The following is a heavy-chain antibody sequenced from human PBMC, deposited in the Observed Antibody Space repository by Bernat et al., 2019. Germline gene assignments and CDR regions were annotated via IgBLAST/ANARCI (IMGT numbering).Heavy chain of an antibody. CDR1: GFTVSSNY. Sequence: EVQLVESGGGLVQPGGSLRLSCAASGFTVSSNYMSWVRQAPGKGLEWVSVIYSGGSTYYADSVKGRFTISRHNSKNTLYLQMNSLRAEDTAVYYCARDPYYYDSSGPIPFGIWGQGTMVTISS. V-gene: IGHV3-53*04. D-gene: IGHD3-22*01. CDR2: IYSGGST. J-gene: IGHJ3*02. CDR3: ARDPYYYDSSGPIPFGI.